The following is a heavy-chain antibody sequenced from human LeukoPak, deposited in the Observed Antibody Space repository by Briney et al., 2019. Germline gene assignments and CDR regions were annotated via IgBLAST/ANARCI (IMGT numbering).Heavy chain of an antibody. CDR2: IVVASGNT. CDR3: AADHDGSYFPTRFDY. CDR1: GFTFTTSA. V-gene: IGHV1-58*02. Sequence: TSVKVSCKASGFTFTTSAMQWVRQARGQRLEWIGWIVVASGNTNYAQKFQERVTITRDMSTSTAYMELSSLRSEDTAVYYCAADHDGSYFPTRFDYWGQGTLVTVSS. J-gene: IGHJ4*02. D-gene: IGHD1-26*01.